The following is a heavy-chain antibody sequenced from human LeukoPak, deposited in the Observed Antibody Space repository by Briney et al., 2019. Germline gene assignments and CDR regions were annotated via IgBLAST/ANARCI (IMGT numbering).Heavy chain of an antibody. V-gene: IGHV3-23*01. CDR1: GFTFSSYA. CDR3: AKRYCSGGSCRPLGYFDY. Sequence: GGSLRLSCAASGFTFSSYAMSWVRQAPGKGLEWVSGISGSGGSTHYADSVKGRFSISRDNPKNTLYLQMKSLRAEDTAVYYCAKRYCSGGSCRPLGYFDYWGQGTLVTVSS. D-gene: IGHD2-15*01. CDR2: ISGSGGST. J-gene: IGHJ4*02.